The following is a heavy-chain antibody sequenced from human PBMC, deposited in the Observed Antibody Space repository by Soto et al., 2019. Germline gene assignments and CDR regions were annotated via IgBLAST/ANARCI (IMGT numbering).Heavy chain of an antibody. J-gene: IGHJ4*02. Sequence: QVQLVESGGGVVQPGRSLRLSCAASGFTFSSYGMHWVRQAPGKGLEWVAVIWYDGSNKYYADSVKGRFTISRDNSNNTLYLQMNSLRAEDTAVYYCARVRNQWRSELDYWGQGTLVTVSS. CDR3: ARVRNQWRSELDY. V-gene: IGHV3-33*01. D-gene: IGHD6-19*01. CDR1: GFTFSSYG. CDR2: IWYDGSNK.